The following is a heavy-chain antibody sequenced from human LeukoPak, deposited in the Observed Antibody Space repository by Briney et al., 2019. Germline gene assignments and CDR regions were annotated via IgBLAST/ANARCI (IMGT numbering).Heavy chain of an antibody. J-gene: IGHJ4*02. CDR1: GLSFSNCV. CDR3: AGGYSDDDFFNS. CDR2: ISPSGGST. V-gene: IGHV3-23*01. Sequence: PGGSLRLSCTTSGLSFSNCVMTWVRQSPGKGLEWVSSISPSGGSTFYADSVRGRFTISRDNSKNTVYLQMRSLGAGDTAAYYCAGGYSDDDFFNSWGQGTLVTVSS. D-gene: IGHD5-12*01.